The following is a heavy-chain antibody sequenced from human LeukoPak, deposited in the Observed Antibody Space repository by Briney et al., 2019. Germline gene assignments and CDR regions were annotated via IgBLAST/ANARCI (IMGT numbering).Heavy chain of an antibody. CDR1: GGSISSSSYY. Sequence: TSETLSLTCTVSGGSISSSSYYWGWIRQPPGKGLEWIGEVNHSGSTNYNPSLKSRVTISVGTSKNQFSLKLSSVTAADTAVYYCARAGGFYDSSGYSTDAFDIWGQGTMVTVSS. CDR2: VNHSGST. CDR3: ARAGGFYDSSGYSTDAFDI. V-gene: IGHV4-39*07. J-gene: IGHJ3*02. D-gene: IGHD3-22*01.